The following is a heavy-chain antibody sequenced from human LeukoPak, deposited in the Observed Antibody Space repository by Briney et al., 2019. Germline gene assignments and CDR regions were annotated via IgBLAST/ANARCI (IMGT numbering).Heavy chain of an antibody. D-gene: IGHD6-19*01. CDR3: VKDRHYSSSIMGI. V-gene: IGHV3-23*01. CDR2: ISGSGGST. CDR1: GFTFSSYA. Sequence: SGGSLRLSCAASGFTFSSYAMSWVRQAPGKGLEWVSAISGSGGSTYYADSVKGRFTISRDNSKNTLYLQMNSLRAEDTAMYYCVKDRHYSSSIMGIWGQGTLVTVSS. J-gene: IGHJ4*02.